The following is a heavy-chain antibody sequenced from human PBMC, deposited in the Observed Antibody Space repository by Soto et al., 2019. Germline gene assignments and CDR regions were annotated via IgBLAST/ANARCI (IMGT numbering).Heavy chain of an antibody. J-gene: IGHJ6*03. Sequence: GESLKISCKGSGYSFTSYWIGWVRQMPGKGLEWMGIIYPGDSDTRYSPSFQGQVTISADKSISTAYLQWSSLKASDTAMYYCARQSLGYGDTEGNYYYYYYMDVWGKGTTVTVSS. D-gene: IGHD4-17*01. CDR1: GYSFTSYW. V-gene: IGHV5-51*01. CDR2: IYPGDSDT. CDR3: ARQSLGYGDTEGNYYYYYYMDV.